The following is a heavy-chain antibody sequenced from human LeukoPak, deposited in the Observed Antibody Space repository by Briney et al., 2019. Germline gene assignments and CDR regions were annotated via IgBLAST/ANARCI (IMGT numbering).Heavy chain of an antibody. V-gene: IGHV3-48*01. CDR1: GFTFSISS. J-gene: IGHJ4*02. Sequence: PGGSLRLSCTASGFTFSISSMNWVRQTPGKGLEWISYIRGSSTTIYYADSVKGRFTISRDNGGNSLYLQINDLRAEDTGVYFCARDARSHCGTDACYGPYFDHWGQGSVVTVSS. CDR2: IRGSSTTI. D-gene: IGHD2-2*01. CDR3: ARDARSHCGTDACYGPYFDH.